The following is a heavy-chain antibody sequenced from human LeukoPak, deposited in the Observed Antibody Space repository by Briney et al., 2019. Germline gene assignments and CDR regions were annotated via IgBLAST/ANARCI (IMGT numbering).Heavy chain of an antibody. CDR3: ARARIQLWPRVGGGAFDI. CDR2: INHSGST. J-gene: IGHJ3*02. D-gene: IGHD5-18*01. V-gene: IGHV4-34*01. Sequence: QTSETLSLTCAVYGGSFSGYYWSWIRQPPGKGLEWIGEINHSGSTNYNPSLKSRVTISVDTSKSQFSLKLSSVTAADTAVYYCARARIQLWPRVGGGAFDIWGQGTMVTVSS. CDR1: GGSFSGYY.